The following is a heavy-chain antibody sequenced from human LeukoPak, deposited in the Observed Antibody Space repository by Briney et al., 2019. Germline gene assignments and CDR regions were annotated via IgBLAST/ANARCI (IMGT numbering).Heavy chain of an antibody. Sequence: GGSLRLSCAASGFTFSSHWMYWVRQAPGKGLVWVSRIKTDGSSTAYADSVKGRFTISRDNAGNTLYLQMDSLRAEDTAEYYCARDVSNSAWDWGQGTLVTVSS. CDR1: GFTFSSHW. CDR3: ARDVSNSAWD. J-gene: IGHJ4*02. V-gene: IGHV3-74*01. CDR2: IKTDGSST. D-gene: IGHD6-19*01.